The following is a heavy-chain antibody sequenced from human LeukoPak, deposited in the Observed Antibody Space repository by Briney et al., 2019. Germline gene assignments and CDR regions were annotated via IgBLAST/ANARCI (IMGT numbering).Heavy chain of an antibody. D-gene: IGHD2-2*01. Sequence: SETLSLTRAVYGGSFSGYYWSWIRQPPGKGLEWIGQIHHSGSTKYNPSLTSRVTISEDTSKNQFSLRVTSVTAADTAVYYCARHQFKTFDIWGQGTMVTVSS. CDR2: IHHSGST. CDR1: GGSFSGYY. CDR3: ARHQFKTFDI. V-gene: IGHV4-34*01. J-gene: IGHJ3*02.